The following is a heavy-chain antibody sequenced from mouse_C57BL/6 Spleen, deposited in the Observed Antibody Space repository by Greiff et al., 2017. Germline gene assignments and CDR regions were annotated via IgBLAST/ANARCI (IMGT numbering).Heavy chain of an antibody. CDR2: INPNNGGT. Sequence: EVQLQQSGPELVKPGASVKISCKASGYTFTDYYMNWVKQSHGKSLEWIGDINPNNGGTSYNQKFKGKATLTVDKSSSTAYMELRSLTSEDSAVYYCARFGGYDYDWFAYWGQGTLVTVSA. V-gene: IGHV1-26*01. CDR1: GYTFTDYY. D-gene: IGHD2-4*01. J-gene: IGHJ3*01. CDR3: ARFGGYDYDWFAY.